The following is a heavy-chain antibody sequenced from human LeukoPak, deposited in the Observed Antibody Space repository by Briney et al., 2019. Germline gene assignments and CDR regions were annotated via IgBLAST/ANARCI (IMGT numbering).Heavy chain of an antibody. D-gene: IGHD6-13*01. Sequence: GGSLRLSCAASGFTFSSYTMSWVRQAPGKGKEWVSLISGSGGITYYADSVKGRYTISRDNSKNTLYLQMDSLRAEDTAVYYCAKDSAAVGGPTTDWGQGTLVTVSS. J-gene: IGHJ4*02. CDR3: AKDSAAVGGPTTD. CDR2: ISGSGGIT. V-gene: IGHV3-23*01. CDR1: GFTFSSYT.